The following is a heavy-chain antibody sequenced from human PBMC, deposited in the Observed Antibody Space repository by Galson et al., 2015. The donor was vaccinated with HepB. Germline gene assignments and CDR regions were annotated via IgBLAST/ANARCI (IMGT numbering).Heavy chain of an antibody. V-gene: IGHV3-21*06. CDR3: ARDGQKWLASQQWFCDS. CDR2: IGQQSKII. Sequence: SLRLSCAASGFAFSEYNMNWVRQAPGKGLEWVSSIGQQSKIIYYADSVMGRFTISRDNARNSLYLEMSNVRDADTAVYFCARDGQKWLASQQWFCDSWGQGTLVTVSS. CDR1: GFAFSEYN. J-gene: IGHJ4*02. D-gene: IGHD6-19*01.